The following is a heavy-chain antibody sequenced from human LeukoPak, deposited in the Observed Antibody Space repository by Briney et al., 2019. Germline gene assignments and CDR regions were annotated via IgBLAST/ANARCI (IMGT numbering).Heavy chain of an antibody. CDR2: IIPIFGTA. CDR1: GGTFSSYA. J-gene: IGHJ3*02. V-gene: IGHV1-69*13. Sequence: SVKVSCKASGGTFSSYAISWVRQAPGQGLEWMGGIIPIFGTANYAQKFQGRVTITADESTSTAYMELSSLRSEDTAVYYCARATVTTYVGDAFDIWGQGTMVTVSS. CDR3: ARATVTTYVGDAFDI. D-gene: IGHD4-17*01.